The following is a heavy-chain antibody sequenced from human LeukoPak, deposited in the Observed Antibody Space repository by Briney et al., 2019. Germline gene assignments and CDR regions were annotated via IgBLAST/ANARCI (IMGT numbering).Heavy chain of an antibody. Sequence: GGSLRLSCAASGFTFTNYAMTWVRPAPGKGLEWISVIGASGADTYYSDSVKGRLTVSRDNSQNTLFLHMSSLRAEDTAVYFCARRPRDTSGYYLGAFHDWGQGTTVTVSS. D-gene: IGHD3-22*01. CDR1: GFTFTNYA. J-gene: IGHJ3*01. CDR2: IGASGADT. CDR3: ARRPRDTSGYYLGAFHD. V-gene: IGHV3-23*01.